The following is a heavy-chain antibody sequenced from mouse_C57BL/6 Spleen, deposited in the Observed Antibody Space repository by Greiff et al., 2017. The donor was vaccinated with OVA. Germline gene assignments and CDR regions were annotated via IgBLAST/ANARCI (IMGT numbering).Heavy chain of an antibody. J-gene: IGHJ4*01. CDR2: IYPRDGST. Sequence: VQLQQSGPELVKPGASVKLSCKASGYTFTSYDINWVKQRPGQGLEWIGWIYPRDGSTKYNEKFKGKATLTVDTSSSTAYMELHSLTSEDSAVYFCARARAAYYSNYEYAMDYWGQGTSVTVSS. V-gene: IGHV1-85*01. D-gene: IGHD2-5*01. CDR3: ARARAAYYSNYEYAMDY. CDR1: GYTFTSYD.